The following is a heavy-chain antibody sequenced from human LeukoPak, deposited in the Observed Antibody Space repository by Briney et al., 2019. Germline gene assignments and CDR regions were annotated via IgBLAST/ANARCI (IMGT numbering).Heavy chain of an antibody. V-gene: IGHV6-1*01. CDR1: GDSVSRNNAG. J-gene: IGHJ4*02. D-gene: IGHD6-13*01. Sequence: SQTLSLTCAIFGDSVSRNNAGWRWIRQSPSRGLEWLGRTYYRSKWYSDFAPSVTNRITINPDTSKNQFSLQLTSVTPEDTAVYYCARFIAAPYYFDYWGRGTLVTVSS. CDR2: TYYRSKWYS. CDR3: ARFIAAPYYFDY.